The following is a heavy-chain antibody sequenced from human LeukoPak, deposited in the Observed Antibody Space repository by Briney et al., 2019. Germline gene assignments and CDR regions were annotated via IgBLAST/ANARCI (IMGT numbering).Heavy chain of an antibody. CDR2: INHSGST. J-gene: IGHJ4*02. CDR1: GGSFSGYY. CDR3: ARGPWVVPAAIPPVYYFDY. V-gene: IGHV4-34*01. Sequence: ASETLSLTSAVYGGSFSGYYWSWIRQPPGKGLEWIGEINHSGSTNYNPSLKSRVTISVDTSKNQFSLKLSSVTAADTAVYYCARGPWVVPAAIPPVYYFDYWGQGTLVTVSS. D-gene: IGHD2-2*02.